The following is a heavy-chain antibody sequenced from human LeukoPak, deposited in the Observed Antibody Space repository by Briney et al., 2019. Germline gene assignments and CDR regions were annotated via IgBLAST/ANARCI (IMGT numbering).Heavy chain of an antibody. Sequence: TSETLSLTCTVSGGSISRYYWSWIRQPAGTGLEWIGRIYTSGSTNYNPSLKSRVTMSVDTSKNQFSLKLSSVTAADTAVYYCARSFRDYFDYWGQGTLVTVSS. CDR1: GGSISRYY. D-gene: IGHD2/OR15-2a*01. CDR2: IYTSGST. V-gene: IGHV4-4*07. CDR3: ARSFRDYFDY. J-gene: IGHJ4*02.